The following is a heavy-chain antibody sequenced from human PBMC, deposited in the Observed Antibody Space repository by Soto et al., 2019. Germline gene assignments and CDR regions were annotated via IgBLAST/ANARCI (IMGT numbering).Heavy chain of an antibody. J-gene: IGHJ4*02. D-gene: IGHD6-13*01. CDR1: GFTVSSNY. CDR2: IYSSGST. CDR3: ARPRLHDSSSWYWDY. V-gene: IGHV3-53*04. Sequence: GGSLRLSCAASGFTVSSNYMSWVRQAPGKGLEWVSVIYSSGSTYYADSVKGRFTIARHNSNNTLYLQMNSLRAEDTAVYSCARPRLHDSSSWYWDYWGQGTLVTVSS.